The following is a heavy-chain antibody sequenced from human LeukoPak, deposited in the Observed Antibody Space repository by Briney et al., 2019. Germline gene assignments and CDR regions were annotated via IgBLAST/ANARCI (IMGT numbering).Heavy chain of an antibody. V-gene: IGHV3-30*01. CDR1: GFTFSSYA. CDR3: ARDGSSSEGGGDFDY. CDR2: ISYDGSNK. D-gene: IGHD6-6*01. Sequence: PGRSLRLSCAASGFTFSSYAMHWVRQAPGKGLEWVAVISYDGSNKYYADSVKGRFTISRDNSKNTLYLQMNSLRAEDTAVYYCARDGSSSEGGGDFDYWGQGTLVTVSS. J-gene: IGHJ4*02.